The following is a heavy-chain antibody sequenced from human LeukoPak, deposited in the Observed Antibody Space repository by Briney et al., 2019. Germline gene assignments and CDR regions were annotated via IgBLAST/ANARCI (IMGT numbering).Heavy chain of an antibody. D-gene: IGHD4-23*01. J-gene: IGHJ4*02. CDR1: GFTFSSYS. CDR3: ARRLYGGNPGDY. CDR2: ISSSSSYI. Sequence: GGSLRLSCAASGFTFSSYSMNWVRQAPGKGLEWVSSISSSSSYIYYADSVKGRFTISRDNAKNSLYLQMNSLRAEDTAVYYCARRLYGGNPGDYWGQGTLVTVSS. V-gene: IGHV3-21*04.